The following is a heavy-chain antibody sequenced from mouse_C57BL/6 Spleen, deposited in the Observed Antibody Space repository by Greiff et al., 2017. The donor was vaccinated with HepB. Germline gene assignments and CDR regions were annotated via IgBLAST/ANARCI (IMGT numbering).Heavy chain of an antibody. D-gene: IGHD2-12*01. Sequence: QVQLKESGPELVKPGASVKISCKASGYSFTSYYIHWVKQRPGQGLEWIGWMYPGSGNTKYNEKFKGKATLTADTSSRTAYMQLSSLTSEDSAVYYLARDDGDYFDYWGQGTTLTVSS. CDR3: ARDDGDYFDY. V-gene: IGHV1-66*01. CDR1: GYSFTSYY. CDR2: MYPGSGNT. J-gene: IGHJ2*01.